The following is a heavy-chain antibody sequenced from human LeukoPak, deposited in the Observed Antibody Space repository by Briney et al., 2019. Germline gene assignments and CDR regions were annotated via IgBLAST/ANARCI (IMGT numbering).Heavy chain of an antibody. D-gene: IGHD1-26*01. CDR1: GFTFSSYA. J-gene: IGHJ4*02. CDR3: AKGGRTKDF. Sequence: GASLRPSCAASGFTFSSYAMSWVRQPPRDGLEWVSVISDSGDRTYYADPVKGRLTISRENSKNTLYLQMKSLRAEDTVVYYCAKGGRTKDFWGQGTLVTVSS. V-gene: IGHV3-23*01. CDR2: ISDSGDRT.